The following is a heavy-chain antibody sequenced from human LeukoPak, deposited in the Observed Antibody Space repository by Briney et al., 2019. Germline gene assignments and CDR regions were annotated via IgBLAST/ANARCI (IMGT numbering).Heavy chain of an antibody. D-gene: IGHD2-15*01. V-gene: IGHV3-33*01. Sequence: PGRSLRLSCAASGFDFSSYGIHWVRQAPGKGLEWISLIWYDSSRKYYADSVKGRFTISRDNAKNSLYLQMNSLRAEDTAMYYCVRDRGYCSGGTCYALWDYWGQGTLVTVSS. CDR1: GFDFSSYG. J-gene: IGHJ4*02. CDR3: VRDRGYCSGGTCYALWDY. CDR2: IWYDSSRK.